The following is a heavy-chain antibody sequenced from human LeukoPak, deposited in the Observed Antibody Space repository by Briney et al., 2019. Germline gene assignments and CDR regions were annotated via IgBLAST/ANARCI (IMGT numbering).Heavy chain of an antibody. Sequence: ASVKVSCKASGYTFSNYAMNWVRQAPGQGLEWMGWVNTNTGNPTYAQDFTGRFVFSLDTSVSTAYLQISSLKAEDTAVYYCARGDVRQQLTYWGQGTLVTVSS. CDR1: GYTFSNYA. D-gene: IGHD6-13*01. CDR3: ARGDVRQQLTY. CDR2: VNTNTGNP. J-gene: IGHJ4*02. V-gene: IGHV7-4-1*02.